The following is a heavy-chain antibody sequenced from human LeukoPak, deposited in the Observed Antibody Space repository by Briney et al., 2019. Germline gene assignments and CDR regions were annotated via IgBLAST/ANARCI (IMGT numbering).Heavy chain of an antibody. CDR2: ISSSSSTI. CDR1: GFTFSSYS. CDR3: ARDLRFGELSPHGMDV. V-gene: IGHV3-48*02. Sequence: GGSLRLSCAASGFTFSSYSMNWVRQAPGKGLEWVSYISSSSSTIYYADSVKGRSTISRDNAKNSLYLQMNSLRDEDTAVYYCARDLRFGELSPHGMDVWGQGTTVTVSS. J-gene: IGHJ6*02. D-gene: IGHD3-10*01.